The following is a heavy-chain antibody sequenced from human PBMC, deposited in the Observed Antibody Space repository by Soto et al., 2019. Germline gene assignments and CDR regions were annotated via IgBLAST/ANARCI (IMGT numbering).Heavy chain of an antibody. CDR3: ARCGAYYGADDSFDI. CDR2: INPSGGST. Sequence: QVQLAQSGAEVKKPGASVKVSCKASGYTFTSYYMHWVRQAPGQGLEWMGIINPSGGSTSYAQKFQGRRTMTRDTSTSTVYMELSSLRAEDTAVYYCARCGAYYGADDSFDIWGQGTMVTVSS. CDR1: GYTFTSYY. J-gene: IGHJ3*02. V-gene: IGHV1-46*03. D-gene: IGHD4-17*01.